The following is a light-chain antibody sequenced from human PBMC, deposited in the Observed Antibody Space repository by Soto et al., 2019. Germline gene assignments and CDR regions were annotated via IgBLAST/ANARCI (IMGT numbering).Light chain of an antibody. CDR3: QQRSNWLLS. J-gene: IGKJ4*01. Sequence: EIVLTQSPPTLSLSPGERAILSCRASQRISTYLAWYQQKPGQAPRLLIYDASYRANDIPARFSGSGSGSDFTLTITGLEPEDSAVYYCQQRSNWLLSFGGGTKVEIK. V-gene: IGKV3-11*01. CDR1: QRISTY. CDR2: DAS.